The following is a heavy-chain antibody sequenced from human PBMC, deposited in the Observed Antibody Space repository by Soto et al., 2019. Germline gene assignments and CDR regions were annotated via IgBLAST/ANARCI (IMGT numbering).Heavy chain of an antibody. V-gene: IGHV1-3*01. CDR2: INAGNGNT. CDR3: ARVGQWLVQPFDY. CDR1: GYTFTSYA. D-gene: IGHD6-19*01. Sequence: ASVKVSCKASGYTFTSYAMHWVRQAPGQRLEWMGWINAGNGNTKYSQKFQGRVTITRDTSASTAYMELSSLRSEDTAVYYCARVGQWLVQPFDYWGQGTLVTVSS. J-gene: IGHJ4*02.